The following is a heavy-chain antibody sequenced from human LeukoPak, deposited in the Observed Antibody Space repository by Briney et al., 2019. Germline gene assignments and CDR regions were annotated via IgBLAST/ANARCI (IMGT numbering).Heavy chain of an antibody. CDR3: ARVACSGGSCYSGWFDP. CDR2: IYTSGST. J-gene: IGHJ5*02. D-gene: IGHD2-15*01. Sequence: SETLSLTCTVSGGSISSYYWSWIRQPAGKGLEGIGRIYTSGSTNYNPSLKSRVTMSVDTSKNQFSLKLSSVTAADTAVYYCARVACSGGSCYSGWFDPWGQGTLVTVSS. CDR1: GGSISSYY. V-gene: IGHV4-4*07.